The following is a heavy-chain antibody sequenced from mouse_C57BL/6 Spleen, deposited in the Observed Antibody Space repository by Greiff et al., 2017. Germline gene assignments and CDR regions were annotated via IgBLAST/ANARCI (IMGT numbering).Heavy chain of an antibody. J-gene: IGHJ2*01. D-gene: IGHD1-1*01. V-gene: IGHV1-22*01. CDR2: INPNNGGT. Sequence: LVEPGASVKMSCKASGYTFTDYNMHWVKQSHGKSLEWIGYINPNNGGTSYNQKFKGKATLTVNKSSSTAYMELRSLTSEDSAVYYCARGFYGLDYWGQGTTLTVSS. CDR3: ARGFYGLDY. CDR1: GYTFTDYN.